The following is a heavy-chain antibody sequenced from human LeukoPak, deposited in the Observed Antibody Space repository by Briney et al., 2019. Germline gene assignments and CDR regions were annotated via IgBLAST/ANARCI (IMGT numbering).Heavy chain of an antibody. V-gene: IGHV1-46*01. J-gene: IGHJ4*02. CDR1: GYTFTNYY. Sequence: ASVKVSCKASGYTFTNYYMHWVRQAPGQGLEWMGIINPSGGSTSYAQKFQGRVTMTRGTSTSTDYMELSSLTSEDTAVYYCARVDTGLGPDYWGQGTLVTVSS. D-gene: IGHD5-18*01. CDR2: INPSGGST. CDR3: ARVDTGLGPDY.